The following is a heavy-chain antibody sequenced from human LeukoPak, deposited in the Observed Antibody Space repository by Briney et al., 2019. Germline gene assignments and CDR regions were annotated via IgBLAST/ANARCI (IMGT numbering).Heavy chain of an antibody. V-gene: IGHV4-4*09. CDR2: IYTSGST. CDR3: ARRFPDFWSGYRSYCYYMDV. J-gene: IGHJ6*03. D-gene: IGHD3-3*01. CDR1: GGSISSYY. Sequence: SETLSLTCTVSGGSISSYYWSWIRQPPGKGLEWIGYIYTSGSTNYNPSLKSRVTISVDASKNQFSLKLSSVTAADTAVYYCARRFPDFWSGYRSYCYYMDVSGKGTTVTVSS.